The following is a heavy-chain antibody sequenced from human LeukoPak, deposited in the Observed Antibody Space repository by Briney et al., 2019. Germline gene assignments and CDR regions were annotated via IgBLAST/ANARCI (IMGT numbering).Heavy chain of an antibody. J-gene: IGHJ3*02. V-gene: IGHV4-39*02. CDR2: IYYSRST. D-gene: IGHD6-6*01. CDR1: GGSISSSSYY. Sequence: SETLSLTCTVSGGSISSSSYYWGRIRQPPGKGLEWIGSIYYSRSTYYNPSLKSRVTISVDTSKNQFSLKLSSVTAADTAVYYCARDNWLEQLNAFDIWGQGTMVTVSS. CDR3: ARDNWLEQLNAFDI.